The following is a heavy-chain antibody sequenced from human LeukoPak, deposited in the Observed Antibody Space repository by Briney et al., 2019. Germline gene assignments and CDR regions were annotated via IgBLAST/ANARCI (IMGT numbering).Heavy chain of an antibody. CDR1: GFTFSSYA. CDR2: INIRGGDT. CDR3: ARRGCYGGNCYPCDY. J-gene: IGHJ4*02. D-gene: IGHD2-21*02. V-gene: IGHV3-23*01. Sequence: GGSLRLSCSASGFTFSSYAMSWVRQAPGKGLEWVSSINIRGGDTNYADSVKGRFTISRDDSKNTLYLQMSSLRAEDTAVYFCARRGCYGGNCYPCDYWGQGTLVTVSS.